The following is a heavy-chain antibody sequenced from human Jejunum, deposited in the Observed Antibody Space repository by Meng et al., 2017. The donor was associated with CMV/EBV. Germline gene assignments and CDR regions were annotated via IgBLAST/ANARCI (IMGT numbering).Heavy chain of an antibody. J-gene: IGHJ4*02. CDR2: IYHSGST. D-gene: IGHD5-18*01. CDR1: GGSISSSNW. CDR3: ARVRYSYGHGGD. V-gene: IGHV4-4*02. Sequence: QGQLQESVPGPGEPARALSLTCAVSGGSISSSNWWSWVRQPPGKGLEWIGEIYHSGSTNYNPSLKSRVTISVDKSKNQFSLKLSSVTAADTAVYYCARVRYSYGHGGDWGQGTLVTVSS.